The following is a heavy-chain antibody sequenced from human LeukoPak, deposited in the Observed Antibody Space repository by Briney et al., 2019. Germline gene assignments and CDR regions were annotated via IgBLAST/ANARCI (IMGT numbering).Heavy chain of an antibody. CDR3: ARARVPIAVAGLYYFDY. CDR2: IKPDSVSS. Sequence: ASVKVSCKASGYTFTPYYIHGLRQAPGQGPAWMGWIKPDSVSSHYAQKFQGRVTMTRDTSSNSAYMDLTSLKSDDTALYYCARARVPIAVAGLYYFDYWGQGALVTVSS. D-gene: IGHD6-19*01. V-gene: IGHV1-2*02. J-gene: IGHJ4*02. CDR1: GYTFTPYY.